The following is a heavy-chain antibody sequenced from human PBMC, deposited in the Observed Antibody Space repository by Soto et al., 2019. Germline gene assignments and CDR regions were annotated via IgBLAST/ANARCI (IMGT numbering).Heavy chain of an antibody. D-gene: IGHD3-16*02. V-gene: IGHV1-69*01. CDR3: ARGVSSYTLFSEV. CDR2: IIPVFQTA. J-gene: IGHJ4*02. Sequence: QEQLVQSGAEVKKPGSSVQVSCKASGGLFSRYHISWVRQVPGQGLEWMGGIIPVFQTAYYTKRFQGRVTITADESTNTAYMALSSLRSEDTAIYYCARGVSSYTLFSEVWGKGTLVTVSS. CDR1: GGLFSRYH.